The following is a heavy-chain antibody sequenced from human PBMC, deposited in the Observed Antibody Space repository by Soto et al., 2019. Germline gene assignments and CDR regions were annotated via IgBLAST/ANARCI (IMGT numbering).Heavy chain of an antibody. CDR3: AKDLGYDSSGYSPFDY. CDR2: ISYDGSNK. Sequence: QVQLVESGGGVVQPGRSLRLSCAASGFTFSSYGMHWVRQAPGKGLEWVAVISYDGSNKYYADSVKGRFTISRDNSKNTLYLQMNSLRAEDTAVYYCAKDLGYDSSGYSPFDYWGQGTLVTVSS. D-gene: IGHD3-22*01. CDR1: GFTFSSYG. J-gene: IGHJ4*02. V-gene: IGHV3-30*18.